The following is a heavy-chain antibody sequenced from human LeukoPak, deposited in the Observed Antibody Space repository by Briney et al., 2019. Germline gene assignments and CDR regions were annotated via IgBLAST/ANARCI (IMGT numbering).Heavy chain of an antibody. CDR3: AKEGYYDSSGYYGDAFDI. Sequence: GGSLRLSCAASEFTFSSYAMSWVRQAPGKGLEWVSAISGSGGSTYYADSVKGRFPISRDNSKNTLYLQMNSLRAEDTAVYYCAKEGYYDSSGYYGDAFDIWGQGTMVTVSS. D-gene: IGHD3-22*01. CDR1: EFTFSSYA. J-gene: IGHJ3*02. V-gene: IGHV3-23*01. CDR2: ISGSGGST.